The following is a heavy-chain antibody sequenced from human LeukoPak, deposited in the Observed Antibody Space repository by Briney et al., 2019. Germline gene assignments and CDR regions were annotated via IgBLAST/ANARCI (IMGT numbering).Heavy chain of an antibody. CDR3: ARGDGGSYSVGALDI. D-gene: IGHD1-26*01. Sequence: GGSLRLSCAASGFTFSSYSMNWVRQAPGKGLEWVSSISSSSSYIYYADSVKGRFTISRDNAKNSLYLQMNSLRAEDTAVYYCARGDGGSYSVGALDIWGQGTMVTVSS. V-gene: IGHV3-21*01. CDR1: GFTFSSYS. J-gene: IGHJ3*02. CDR2: ISSSSSYI.